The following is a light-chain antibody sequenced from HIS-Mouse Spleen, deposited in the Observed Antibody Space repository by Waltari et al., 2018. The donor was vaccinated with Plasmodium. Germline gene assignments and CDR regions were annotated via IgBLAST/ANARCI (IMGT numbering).Light chain of an antibody. V-gene: IGKV1-8*01. CDR2: AAS. J-gene: IGKJ4*01. CDR1: QGISSY. CDR3: QQYYSYLLT. Sequence: AIRMTQSPSSFSASTGDRVTITCRASQGISSYLAWYQQKPGKAPKLLIYAASTWQSGVPSRCGGSGSGTDFTLTISCLQSEDFATYYCQQYYSYLLTFGGGTKVEIK.